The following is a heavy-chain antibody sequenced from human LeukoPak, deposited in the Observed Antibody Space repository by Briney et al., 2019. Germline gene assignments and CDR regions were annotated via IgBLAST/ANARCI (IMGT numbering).Heavy chain of an antibody. V-gene: IGHV1-2*06. J-gene: IGHJ4*02. D-gene: IGHD4-23*01. Sequence: ASVMVSCKASGYTFTAYYMHWVRQAPGQGLEWMGRINPNSGDTIYAQNFQGRVTVTRDTSISTAYMELSRLRSDDTAVYYCACWGGGNQGHWGQGTLVTVSS. CDR1: GYTFTAYY. CDR3: ACWGGGNQGH. CDR2: INPNSGDT.